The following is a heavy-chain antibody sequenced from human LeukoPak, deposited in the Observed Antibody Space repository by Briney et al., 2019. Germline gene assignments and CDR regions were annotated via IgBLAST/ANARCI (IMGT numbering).Heavy chain of an antibody. Sequence: PGGSPRLSCSAPGFTFSTYAMHWVRQAPEKGLEYVSAISSNGGSTYYADSVKGRFTISRDNSKNTLFLQMSSLRAEDTAVYYCAISAALSRWGQGTLVTVSS. CDR2: ISSNGGST. J-gene: IGHJ4*02. V-gene: IGHV3-64D*06. CDR1: GFTFSTYA. D-gene: IGHD2-2*01. CDR3: AISAALSR.